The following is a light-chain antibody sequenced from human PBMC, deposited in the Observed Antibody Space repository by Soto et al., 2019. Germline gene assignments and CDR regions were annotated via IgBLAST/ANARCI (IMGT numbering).Light chain of an antibody. CDR2: DVS. CDR1: SSDVGGYNY. CDR3: GSYTSTSTVV. J-gene: IGLJ2*01. Sequence: QSALTQPASVSGSPGQSITISCTGTSSDVGGYNYVSWYQQHPGKAPKLMIYDVSNRASGDSNRFSGSKSGNTASLTISGLKAEYEADYYCGSYTSTSTVVFSGETQLTVL. V-gene: IGLV2-14*01.